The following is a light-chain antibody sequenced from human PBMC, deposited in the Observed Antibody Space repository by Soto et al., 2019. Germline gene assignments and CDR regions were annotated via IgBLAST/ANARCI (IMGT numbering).Light chain of an antibody. CDR2: GAS. J-gene: IGKJ4*01. V-gene: IGKV3D-15*01. CDR3: QKYNDWPLT. CDR1: QSVTFS. Sequence: EKVMTQSPATLSVSPGERATLSCRASQSVTFSLAWYQQKPGQAPRLLIYGASTRATGIPARFSGSGSGTEFTLTISSLQSEDFEIYYCQKYNDWPLTFGGGTKV.